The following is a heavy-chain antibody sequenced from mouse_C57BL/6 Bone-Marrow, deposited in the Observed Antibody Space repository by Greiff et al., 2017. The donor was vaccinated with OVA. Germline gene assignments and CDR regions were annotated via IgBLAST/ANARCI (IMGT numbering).Heavy chain of an antibody. Sequence: VQLQQSGAELVRPGASVKLSCTASGFNIKDDYMHWVKQRPEQGLEWIGWLDPENGDTEYASKFQGKATITADTSSNTAYLQLSSLTSEDTAVYYCTTGGTSDFDYWGQGTTLTVSS. J-gene: IGHJ2*01. CDR2: LDPENGDT. CDR1: GFNIKDDY. D-gene: IGHD2-14*01. V-gene: IGHV14-4*01. CDR3: TTGGTSDFDY.